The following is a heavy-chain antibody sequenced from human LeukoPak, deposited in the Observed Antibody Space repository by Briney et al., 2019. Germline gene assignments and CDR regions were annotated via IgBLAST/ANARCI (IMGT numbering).Heavy chain of an antibody. D-gene: IGHD6-6*01. V-gene: IGHV3-23*01. CDR2: ISGSGGST. CDR3: AKGIAARKSNVGY. J-gene: IGHJ4*02. CDR1: GFTVSSNY. Sequence: PGGSLRLSCAASGFTVSSNYMSWVRQAPGKGLEWVSAISGSGGSTYYADSVKGRFTISRDNSKNTLYLQMNSLRAEDTAVYYCAKGIAARKSNVGYWGQGTLVTVSS.